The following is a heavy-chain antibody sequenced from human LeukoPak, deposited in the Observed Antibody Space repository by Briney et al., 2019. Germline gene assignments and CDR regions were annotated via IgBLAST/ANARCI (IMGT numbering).Heavy chain of an antibody. CDR1: GYSISSGYY. CDR2: IYHSGRT. V-gene: IGHV4-38-2*02. J-gene: IGHJ6*03. D-gene: IGHD6-13*01. Sequence: SETLSLTCTVSGYSISSGYYWGWIRQPPGKGLEWIGSIYHSGRTFYNPSLKSRVTISVDTSKNQFSLKLTSVTAADTAVYYCARVGGIAAAGTFYYYYYYMDVWGKGTTVTVSS. CDR3: ARVGGIAAAGTFYYYYYYMDV.